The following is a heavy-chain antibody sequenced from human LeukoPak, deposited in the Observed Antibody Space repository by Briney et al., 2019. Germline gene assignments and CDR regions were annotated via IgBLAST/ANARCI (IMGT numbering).Heavy chain of an antibody. Sequence: SETLSLTCTISGDSISSGSYSWSWIRQPAGKGLEWIGRSYTSGSTNYNPSLKSRVTISVDTSKNQFSLKLSSVTAADTAVYYCARDFYYDSSGYSDYWGQGTLVTVSS. D-gene: IGHD3-22*01. J-gene: IGHJ4*02. V-gene: IGHV4-61*02. CDR2: SYTSGST. CDR3: ARDFYYDSSGYSDY. CDR1: GDSISSGSYS.